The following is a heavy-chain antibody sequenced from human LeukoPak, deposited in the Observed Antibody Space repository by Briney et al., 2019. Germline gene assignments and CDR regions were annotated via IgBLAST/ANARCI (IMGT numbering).Heavy chain of an antibody. J-gene: IGHJ4*02. CDR2: IYHRGST. Sequence: SETLSLTCAVSGYSISSGYYWGWIRQPPGKGLEWIGSIYHRGSTYYNPSLKSRVTISVDTSKNQFSLKLSSVTAADTAVYYSGRIGSSGWYVSDYWGQGTLVTVSS. D-gene: IGHD6-19*01. V-gene: IGHV4-38-2*01. CDR1: GYSISSGYY. CDR3: GRIGSSGWYVSDY.